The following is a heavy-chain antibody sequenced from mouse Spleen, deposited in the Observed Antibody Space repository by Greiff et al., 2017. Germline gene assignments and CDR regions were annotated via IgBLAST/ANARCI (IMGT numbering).Heavy chain of an antibody. CDR1: GYSFTDYN. J-gene: IGHJ4*01. V-gene: IGHV1-39*01. CDR2: INPNYGTT. D-gene: IGHD2-4*01. Sequence: VQLKQSGPELVKPGASVKISCKASGYSFTDYNMNWVKQSNGKSLEWIGVINPNYGTTSYNQKFKGKATLTVDQSSSTAYMQLNSLTSEDSAVYYCARMTIYYDYEEDYAMDYWGQGTSVTVSS. CDR3: ARMTIYYDYEEDYAMDY.